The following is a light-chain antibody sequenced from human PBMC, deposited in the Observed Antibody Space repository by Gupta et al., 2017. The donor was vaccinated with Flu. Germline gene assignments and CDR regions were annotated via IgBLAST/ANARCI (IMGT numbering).Light chain of an antibody. Sequence: EIVMTQSPATLSVSPGERATLSCRASQNIGSFLAWYQQKPGQAPRLIIYGASTRASGISGGFSGSGYEKDFTLTSSRGQYEDCAVYYEQQHYTSISFGQGTQVDTK. J-gene: IGKJ5*01. CDR2: GAS. V-gene: IGKV3-15*01. CDR1: QNIGSF. CDR3: QQHYTSIS.